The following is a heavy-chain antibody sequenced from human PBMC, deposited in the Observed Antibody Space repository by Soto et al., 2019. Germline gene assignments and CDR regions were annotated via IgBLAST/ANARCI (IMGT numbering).Heavy chain of an antibody. V-gene: IGHV4-4*07. J-gene: IGHJ4*02. CDR3: ARGPYCGDEGYFAY. CDR1: GDSISKYY. Sequence: SETLSLTCSVFGDSISKYYWSWIRQPAGKGLEWIGRIYNSGIINYNPSLESRVTMSVDPSKNQISLKLSSATAADTAIYYCARGPYCGDEGYFAYWGQGTLVT. CDR2: IYNSGII. D-gene: IGHD2-21*01.